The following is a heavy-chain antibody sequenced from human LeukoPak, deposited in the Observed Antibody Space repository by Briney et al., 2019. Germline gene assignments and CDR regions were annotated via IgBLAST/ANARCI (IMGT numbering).Heavy chain of an antibody. CDR3: ASLYSSGWTRDY. CDR2: IKQDGSEK. Sequence: GGSLRLSCAASGFTFSSYWMSWVRQAPGRGLEWVANIKQDGSEKYYVDSVKGRFTISRGNAKNSLHLQMNSLRAEDTAVYYCASLYSSGWTRDYWGQGTLVTVSS. CDR1: GFTFSSYW. D-gene: IGHD6-19*01. V-gene: IGHV3-7*01. J-gene: IGHJ4*02.